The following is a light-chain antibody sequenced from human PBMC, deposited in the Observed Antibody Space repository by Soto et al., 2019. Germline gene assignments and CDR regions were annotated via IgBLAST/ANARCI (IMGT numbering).Light chain of an antibody. J-gene: IGKJ4*01. CDR1: QSVSSN. V-gene: IGKV3-15*01. CDR3: QQYNNWPPLT. CDR2: GAS. Sequence: EIVMTQSPATLSVSPGERATLSCRASQSVSSNLAWYQQKPGQAPRLLIYGASTRATGIPARFIGSGSGTEFTLTISSLQSEDFAVYYCQQYNNWPPLTFGGGTQVEIK.